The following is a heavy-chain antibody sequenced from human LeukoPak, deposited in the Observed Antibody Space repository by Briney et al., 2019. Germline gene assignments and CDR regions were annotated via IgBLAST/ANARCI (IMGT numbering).Heavy chain of an antibody. CDR2: MNPNSGNT. D-gene: IGHD6-13*01. V-gene: IGHV1-8*01. J-gene: IGHJ6*02. Sequence: GASPKDSSKAPGYTLTRYTTNWVRQATGQGLEWMAQMNPNSGNTGYAQKFQGKVTMTRNTSISTAYMELSSLRSEDTAVYYCARGGEYSSSWYSVGAYSYYGMDVWGQGTTVTVSS. CDR1: GYTLTRYT. CDR3: ARGGEYSSSWYSVGAYSYYGMDV.